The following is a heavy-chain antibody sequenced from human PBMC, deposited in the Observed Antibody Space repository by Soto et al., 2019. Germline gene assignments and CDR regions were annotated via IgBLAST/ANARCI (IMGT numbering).Heavy chain of an antibody. CDR3: ARQVNSITIFGVVIASPFDY. CDR1: GGSLSSSSYY. Sequence: TSETLALTCTVSGGSLSSSSYYWGWIRQPPWKGLEWIGSIYYSGSTYYNPSLKSRVTISVDTSKNQFSLKLSSVTAADTAVYYCARQVNSITIFGVVIASPFDYWGQGTLVTVSS. CDR2: IYYSGST. V-gene: IGHV4-39*01. D-gene: IGHD3-3*01. J-gene: IGHJ4*02.